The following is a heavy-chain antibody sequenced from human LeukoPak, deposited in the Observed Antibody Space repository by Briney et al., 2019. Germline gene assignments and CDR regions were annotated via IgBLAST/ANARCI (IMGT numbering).Heavy chain of an antibody. D-gene: IGHD2-2*01. CDR2: ISYDGSNK. CDR1: GFTFSSYA. V-gene: IGHV3-30-3*01. Sequence: PGGSLRLSCAASGFTFSSYAMHWVRQAPGKGLEWVAVISYDGSNKYYADSVKGRFTISRDNSKNTLYLQMNSLRAEDTAVYYCARVAVVVPAAVTFDYWGQGTLVTVSS. J-gene: IGHJ4*02. CDR3: ARVAVVVPAAVTFDY.